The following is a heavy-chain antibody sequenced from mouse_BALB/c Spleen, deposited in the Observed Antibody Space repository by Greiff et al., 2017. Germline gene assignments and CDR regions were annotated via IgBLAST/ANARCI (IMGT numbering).Heavy chain of an antibody. Sequence: EVMLVESGGGLVQPGGSMKLSCVASGFTFSNYWMNWVRQSPEKGLEWVAEIRLKSNNYATHYAESVKGRFTISRDDSKSSVYLQMNNLRAEDTGIYYCTRIYYDYGFAYWGQGTLVTVSA. CDR1: GFTFSNYW. CDR2: IRLKSNNYAT. D-gene: IGHD2-4*01. V-gene: IGHV6-6*02. J-gene: IGHJ3*01. CDR3: TRIYYDYGFAY.